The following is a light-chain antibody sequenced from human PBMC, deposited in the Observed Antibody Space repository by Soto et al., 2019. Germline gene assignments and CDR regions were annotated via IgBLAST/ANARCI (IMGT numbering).Light chain of an antibody. Sequence: IQMTKSPSTRSTSVGARVAITCRASQSFGTWLACYQQKPGKAPRFLIYKGPSLESGVPSRFSGSGYGTEFTLTISSLQPDDFATYYCQQYNDYSWTFGQGTKVEIK. J-gene: IGKJ1*01. CDR1: QSFGTW. V-gene: IGKV1-5*03. CDR2: KGP. CDR3: QQYNDYSWT.